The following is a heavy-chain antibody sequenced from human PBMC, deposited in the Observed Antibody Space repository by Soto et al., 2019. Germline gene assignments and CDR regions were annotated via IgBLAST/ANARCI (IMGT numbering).Heavy chain of an antibody. CDR1: GFTFSSYA. Sequence: QVQLVESGGGVVQPGRSLRLSCAASGFTFSSYAMHWVRQAPGQGLEWVALISYDGSNNYYADSVKGRFTISRDNSKNPLYLQMTSLRTEDTAVYHCARDQGGTTLYYHGMDVWGQGTTVTVSS. J-gene: IGHJ6*02. D-gene: IGHD1-7*01. CDR3: ARDQGGTTLYYHGMDV. V-gene: IGHV3-30-3*01. CDR2: ISYDGSNN.